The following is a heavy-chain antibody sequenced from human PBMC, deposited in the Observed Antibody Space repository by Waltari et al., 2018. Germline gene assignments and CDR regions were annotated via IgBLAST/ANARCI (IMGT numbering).Heavy chain of an antibody. J-gene: IGHJ4*02. CDR2: IKQDGSEK. CDR3: TRGGRDSSWYWRD. CDR1: GLSFSNYW. Sequence: EVQLVESGGGLAQPGGSLRLSCAASGLSFSNYWMTGVRQASGKCPWWVANIKQDGSEKYYMDSVKGRFTISRDNAKNSLYLQMNNLRVEDTAVYYCTRGGRDSSWYWRDWGQGTLVTVSS. D-gene: IGHD6-13*01. V-gene: IGHV3-7*01.